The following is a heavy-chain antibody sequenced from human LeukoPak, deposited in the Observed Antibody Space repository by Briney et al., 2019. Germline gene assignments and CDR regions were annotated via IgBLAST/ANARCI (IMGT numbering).Heavy chain of an antibody. J-gene: IGHJ4*02. CDR3: ARDFLEDTQ. CDR2: IYYSGST. V-gene: IGHV4-39*02. CDR1: GGSISSSSYY. Sequence: SETLSLTCTVSGGSISSSSYYWGWIRQPPGKGLEWIGSIYYSGSTYYNPSLKSRVTISVDTSKNQFSLKLSSVTAADTAVYYCARDFLEDTQWGQGTLVTVSS. D-gene: IGHD2-15*01.